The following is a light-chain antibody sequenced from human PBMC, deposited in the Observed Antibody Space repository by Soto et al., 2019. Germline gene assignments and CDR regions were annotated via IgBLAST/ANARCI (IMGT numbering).Light chain of an antibody. CDR1: QTVSKNY. Sequence: EIVLTQSPVTLSLSPGEGATLSCRASQTVSKNYLAWYHQKPGQAPRLLIYAASTRATGIPDRFSGSGSGTDFTLTISRLEPEDFAVFYCQQRSTRTFGQGTKVEIK. V-gene: IGKV3D-20*02. J-gene: IGKJ1*01. CDR2: AAS. CDR3: QQRSTRT.